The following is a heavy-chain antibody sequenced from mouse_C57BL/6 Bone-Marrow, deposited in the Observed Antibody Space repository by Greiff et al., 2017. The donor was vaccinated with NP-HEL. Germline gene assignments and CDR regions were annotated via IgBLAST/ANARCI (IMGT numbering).Heavy chain of an antibody. CDR3: ARAVYYYGSAGFAD. Sequence: QVQLQQSGPELVKPGASVKLSCKASGYTFTSYDINWVKQRPGQGLEWIGWIYPRDGSTKYNEKFKGKATLTVDTSSSTAYMQLHSLTSEDSAVKSWARAVYYYGSAGFADWGKGTLVTVAA. CDR1: GYTFTSYD. J-gene: IGHJ3*01. CDR2: IYPRDGST. V-gene: IGHV1-85*01. D-gene: IGHD1-1*01.